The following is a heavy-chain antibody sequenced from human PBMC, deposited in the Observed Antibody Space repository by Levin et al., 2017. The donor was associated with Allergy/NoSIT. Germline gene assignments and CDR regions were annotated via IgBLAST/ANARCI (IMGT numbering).Heavy chain of an antibody. J-gene: IGHJ4*02. CDR1: GGTFSSYA. CDR2: IIPIFGTA. CDR3: ARRSSGYDPGYFFFDY. Sequence: SVKVSCKASGGTFSSYAISWVRQAPGQGLGWMGGIIPIFGTANYAQKFQGRVTITADKSTSTAYMELSSLRSEDTAVYYCARRSSGYDPGYFFFDYWGQGTLVTVSS. D-gene: IGHD5-12*01. V-gene: IGHV1-69*06.